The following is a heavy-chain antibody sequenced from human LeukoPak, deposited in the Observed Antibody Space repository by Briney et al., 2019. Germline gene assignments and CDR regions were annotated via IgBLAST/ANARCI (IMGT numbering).Heavy chain of an antibody. Sequence: GGSLRLSCAASGFTFSDYYMSWIRQAPGKGLEWVSYISSSGSNIYYADSVKGRFTISRDSAKNSLYLQMNSLRSEDTAVYYCARVVGYGGKGEYYFDYWGQGTLVTVSS. J-gene: IGHJ4*02. D-gene: IGHD4-23*01. V-gene: IGHV3-11*01. CDR3: ARVVGYGGKGEYYFDY. CDR1: GFTFSDYY. CDR2: ISSSGSNI.